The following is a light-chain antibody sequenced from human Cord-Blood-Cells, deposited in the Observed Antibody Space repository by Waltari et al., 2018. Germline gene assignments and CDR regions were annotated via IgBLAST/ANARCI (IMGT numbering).Light chain of an antibody. CDR3: QQYNNWPLT. Sequence: EIVMTQSLATLSVSPGARATLSCRASQSVSSNLAWYQQKPGQAPRLLIYGASTRATGIPAKYSGSGSGTEFTLTISSLQSEDFAVYYCQQYNNWPLTFGQGTKVEIK. J-gene: IGKJ1*01. CDR2: GAS. V-gene: IGKV3-15*01. CDR1: QSVSSN.